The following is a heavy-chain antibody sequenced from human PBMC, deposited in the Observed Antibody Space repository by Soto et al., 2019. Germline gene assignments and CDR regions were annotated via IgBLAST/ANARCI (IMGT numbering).Heavy chain of an antibody. CDR1: GFTFSNYP. J-gene: IGHJ4*02. CDR3: EKESWGGTVSGSSNDS. CDR2: ISGSGA. V-gene: IGHV3-23*01. Sequence: GGSLRLSCAASGFTFSNYPMSWVRQAPGKGLEWVSVISGSGAFYADSVKGRFTISRDHSKNTLYLQMNSLRGDDTAVYYCEKESWGGTVSGSSNDSWGKGTL. D-gene: IGHD2-15*01.